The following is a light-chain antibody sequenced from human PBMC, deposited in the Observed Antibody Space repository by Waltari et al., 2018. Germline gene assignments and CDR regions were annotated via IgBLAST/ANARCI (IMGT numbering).Light chain of an antibody. CDR1: RTVDRPH. Sequence: ASRTVDRPHFAWYQHKPGQAPRLLISNTSARATGIPYRFRGSGSGTDFTLTIDDLEPGDSAVYFCQQFGGSPMYTFGRGTKLEI. CDR3: QQFGGSPMYT. CDR2: NTS. V-gene: IGKV3-20*01. J-gene: IGKJ2*01.